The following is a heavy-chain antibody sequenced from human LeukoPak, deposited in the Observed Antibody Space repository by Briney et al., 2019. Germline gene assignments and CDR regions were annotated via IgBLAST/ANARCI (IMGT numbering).Heavy chain of an antibody. V-gene: IGHV4-39*01. CDR1: GASITNSLYY. D-gene: IGHD2-2*01. J-gene: IGHJ6*03. CDR2: VYYTGST. CDR3: ARRYRSSTSCYWNYYYMDV. Sequence: SETLSLTCTVSGASITNSLYYWGWIRQPPGKGLEWIATVYYTGSTYYNPSLKSRVTISVDTSKNQFSLKLSSVTAADTAVYYCARRYRSSTSCYWNYYYMDVWGKGTTVTVSS.